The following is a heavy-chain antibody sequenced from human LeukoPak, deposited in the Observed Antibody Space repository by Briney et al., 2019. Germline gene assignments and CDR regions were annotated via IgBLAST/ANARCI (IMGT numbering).Heavy chain of an antibody. V-gene: IGHV3-33*06. CDR1: GFTFSSYG. CDR2: IWYDGSNK. D-gene: IGHD3-9*01. Sequence: GGSLRLSCAASGFTFSSYGMHWVRQAPGKGLEWVAVIWYDGSNKYYADSVKGRFTISRDNSKNTLYLQMNSLRAEDTAVYYCAKVQLRYFDWLLSWGQGTLVTVSS. J-gene: IGHJ5*02. CDR3: AKVQLRYFDWLLS.